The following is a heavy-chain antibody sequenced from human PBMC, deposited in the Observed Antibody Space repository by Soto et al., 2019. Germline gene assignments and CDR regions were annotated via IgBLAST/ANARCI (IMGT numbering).Heavy chain of an antibody. J-gene: IGHJ6*02. CDR1: GGSISSYY. CDR2: IYYSGST. V-gene: IGHV4-59*06. CDR3: ARDYYDSSGYSYYYYGMDV. D-gene: IGHD3-22*01. Sequence: PSETLSLTCTVSGGSISSYYWSWIRQHPGKGLEWIGYIYYSGSTYYNPSLKSRVTISVDTSKNQFSLKLSSVTAADTAVYYCARDYYDSSGYSYYYYGMDVWGQGTTVTVSS.